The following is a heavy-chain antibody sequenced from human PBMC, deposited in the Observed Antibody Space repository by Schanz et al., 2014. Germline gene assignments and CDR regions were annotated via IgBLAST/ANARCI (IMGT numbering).Heavy chain of an antibody. V-gene: IGHV1-69*02. Sequence: QVQLVQSGAEVKKPGSSVKVSCKASGYTFISYGIKWVRQAPGQGLEWMGRIIPVLAIADYAQKFQGRVTITADKSTSTAYMELSSLKSEYTAVYYCASSGAGYSSSWDFDYWGQGTLVTVSS. CDR3: ASSGAGYSSSWDFDY. D-gene: IGHD6-13*01. J-gene: IGHJ4*02. CDR1: GYTFISYG. CDR2: IIPVLAIA.